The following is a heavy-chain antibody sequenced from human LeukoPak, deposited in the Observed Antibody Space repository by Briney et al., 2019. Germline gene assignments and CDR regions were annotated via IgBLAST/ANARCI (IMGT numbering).Heavy chain of an antibody. J-gene: IGHJ4*02. CDR3: AKDIHPASYYDFWSGYYTGFDY. CDR2: ISSSGSTI. Sequence: GGSLRLSCAASGFTFSSYEMNWVRQAPGKGLEWVSYISSSGSTIYYADSVKGRFTISRDNAKNSLYLQMNSLRPEDTALYYCAKDIHPASYYDFWSGYYTGFDYWGLGTLVTVSS. V-gene: IGHV3-48*03. CDR1: GFTFSSYE. D-gene: IGHD3-3*01.